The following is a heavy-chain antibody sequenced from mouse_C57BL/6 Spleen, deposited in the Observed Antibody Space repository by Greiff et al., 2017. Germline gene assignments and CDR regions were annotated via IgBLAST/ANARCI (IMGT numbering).Heavy chain of an antibody. CDR1: GYTFTSYW. CDR2: IDPSDSYT. CDR3: ARLDTTVVADYYAMDY. D-gene: IGHD1-1*01. Sequence: VQLQQSGAELVMPGASVKLSCKASGYTFTSYWMHWVKQRPGQGLEWIGEIDPSDSYTNYNQKFKGKSTLTVDKSSSTAYMQLSSLTSEDSAVYYCARLDTTVVADYYAMDYWGQGTSVTVSS. J-gene: IGHJ4*01. V-gene: IGHV1-69*01.